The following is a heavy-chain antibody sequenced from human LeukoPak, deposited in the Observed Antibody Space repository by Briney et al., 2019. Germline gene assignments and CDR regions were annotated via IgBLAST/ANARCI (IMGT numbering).Heavy chain of an antibody. Sequence: GGSLRLSCAVSGLTFRSYGMHWVRQAPGKGLEWVAVIWYDGSNKYYVDSVKGRFTISRDNSKKTLYLQMSSLRAEDTAVYYCASDLGTRYFDYWGQGILVTVSS. CDR1: GLTFRSYG. D-gene: IGHD3-16*01. CDR3: ASDLGTRYFDY. CDR2: IWYDGSNK. J-gene: IGHJ4*02. V-gene: IGHV3-33*01.